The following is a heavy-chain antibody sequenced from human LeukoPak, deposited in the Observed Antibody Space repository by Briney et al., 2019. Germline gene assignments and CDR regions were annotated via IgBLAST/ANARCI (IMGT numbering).Heavy chain of an antibody. V-gene: IGHV4-39*01. CDR2: IYYSGST. Sequence: SETLSLTCTVSGGSISSSSYYWGWIRQPPGKGLEWIGSIYYSGSTYYNPSLKSRVTISVDTSKNQFSLKLSSVTAADTAVYYCARHVGFITMVRGVINNNWFDPWGQGTLVTVSS. CDR1: GGSISSSSYY. D-gene: IGHD3-10*01. CDR3: ARHVGFITMVRGVINNNWFDP. J-gene: IGHJ5*02.